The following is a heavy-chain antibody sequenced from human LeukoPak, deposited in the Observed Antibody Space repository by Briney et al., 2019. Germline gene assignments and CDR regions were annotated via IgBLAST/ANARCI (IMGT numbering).Heavy chain of an antibody. J-gene: IGHJ3*02. Sequence: TGGSLRLSCAASGFNFNNYWMAWVRQTPRKGLEWLASIKQDGSEKYYVDSVKGRFTVSRDNADNLLYLQMNRLRAEDTAVFYCARSSSSSWFYAFDIWGQGTLVTVSA. D-gene: IGHD6-13*01. V-gene: IGHV3-7*01. CDR1: GFNFNNYW. CDR2: IKQDGSEK. CDR3: ARSSSSSWFYAFDI.